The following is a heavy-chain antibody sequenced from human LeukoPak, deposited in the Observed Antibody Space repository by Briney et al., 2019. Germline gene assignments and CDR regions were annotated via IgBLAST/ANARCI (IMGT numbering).Heavy chain of an antibody. Sequence: GGPLRLSCAASGFTFSSYGMHWVRQAPGKGLEWVAVISYDGRNKYYADSVKGRFTVSRENSKNTLNLQMNSLRAEDTAVYYCAKDMDHDYDDYGFDYWGQGTLVTVSS. CDR2: ISYDGRNK. J-gene: IGHJ4*02. V-gene: IGHV3-30*18. D-gene: IGHD4-17*01. CDR3: AKDMDHDYDDYGFDY. CDR1: GFTFSSYG.